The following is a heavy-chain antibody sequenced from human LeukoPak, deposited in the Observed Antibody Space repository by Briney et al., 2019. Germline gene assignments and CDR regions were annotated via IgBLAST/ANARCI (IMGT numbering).Heavy chain of an antibody. CDR3: ARVKRYSSGWYDAFDI. CDR2: IYYSGST. Sequence: SETLSLTCTVSGGSISSSSYYWGWIRQPPGKGLEWIGSIYYSGSTYYNPSLKSRVTISVDTSKNQFSLKLSSVTAADTTMYYCARVKRYSSGWYDAFDIWGQGTMVTVSS. CDR1: GGSISSSSYY. D-gene: IGHD6-19*01. J-gene: IGHJ3*02. V-gene: IGHV4-39*01.